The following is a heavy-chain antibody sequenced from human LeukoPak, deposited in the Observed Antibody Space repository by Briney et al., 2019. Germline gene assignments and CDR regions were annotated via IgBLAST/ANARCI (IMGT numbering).Heavy chain of an antibody. Sequence: PSETLSLTCAVYSGSFSGYYWSWIRQPPGKGLEWIGEINHSGSTNYNPSLKSRVTISVDTSKNQFSLKLSSVTAADTAVYYCARGRLPSHFYYWGQGTLVTVSS. CDR1: SGSFSGYY. CDR2: INHSGST. CDR3: ARGRLPSHFYY. J-gene: IGHJ4*02. V-gene: IGHV4-34*01. D-gene: IGHD2-15*01.